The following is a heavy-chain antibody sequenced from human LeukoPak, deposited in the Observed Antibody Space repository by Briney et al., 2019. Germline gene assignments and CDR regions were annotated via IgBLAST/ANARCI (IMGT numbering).Heavy chain of an antibody. CDR2: IKSKTGGGTT. J-gene: IGHJ4*02. Sequence: GGSLRLSCAASGFTFSNAWMSWVRQAPGKGLEWVGRIKSKTGGGTTDYAAPVKCRFTISRDDSKNTLYLQMNSLKTEDTAVYYCTTLDPRDYWGQGTLVTVSS. CDR1: GFTFSNAW. V-gene: IGHV3-15*01. CDR3: TTLDPRDY.